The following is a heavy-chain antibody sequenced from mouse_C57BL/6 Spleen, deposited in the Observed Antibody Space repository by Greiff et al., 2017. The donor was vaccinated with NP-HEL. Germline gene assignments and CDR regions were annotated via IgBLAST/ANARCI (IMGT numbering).Heavy chain of an antibody. V-gene: IGHV1-81*01. Sequence: VKLQESGAELARPGASVKLSCKASGYTFTSYGISWVKQRTGQGLEWIGEIYPRSGNTYYNEKFKGKATLTADKSSSTAYMELRSLTSEDSAVYFCARSRYDGYYYAMDYWGQGTSVTVSS. CDR1: GYTFTSYG. CDR3: ARSRYDGYYYAMDY. CDR2: IYPRSGNT. D-gene: IGHD2-3*01. J-gene: IGHJ4*01.